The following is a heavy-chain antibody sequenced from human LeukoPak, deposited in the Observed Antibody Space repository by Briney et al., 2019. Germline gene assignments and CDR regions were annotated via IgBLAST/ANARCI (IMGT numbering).Heavy chain of an antibody. Sequence: ASVKVSCKASGYTFTDYYLHWVRQAPGQGLEWVGWIHPNSGATHYAQKFQGRLTMTRDTSISTAYMELTRLRSDDTAVYYSARDMGRYSGYDYDYWGQGTLVTASS. CDR3: ARDMGRYSGYDYDY. CDR1: GYTFTDYY. CDR2: IHPNSGAT. D-gene: IGHD5-12*01. V-gene: IGHV1-2*02. J-gene: IGHJ4*02.